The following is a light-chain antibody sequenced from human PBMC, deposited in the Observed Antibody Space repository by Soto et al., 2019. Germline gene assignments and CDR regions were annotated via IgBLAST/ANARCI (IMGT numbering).Light chain of an antibody. J-gene: IGLJ3*02. CDR1: SSNIGAGYD. Sequence: QSVLTQPPSVSGAPGQRVTISCTGSSSNIGAGYDVHWYQQFPGTAPRLLIFGNNNRPSGVPDRFSGSKFGTSGSLAISGLQAEDEADYYCLLYHGGTGVFGGGTKLTVL. CDR2: GNN. V-gene: IGLV1-40*01. CDR3: LLYHGGTGV.